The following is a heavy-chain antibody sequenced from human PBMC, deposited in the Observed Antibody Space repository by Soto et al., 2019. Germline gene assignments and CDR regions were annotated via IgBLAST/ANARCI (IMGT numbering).Heavy chain of an antibody. CDR3: ARHGADPSTIGYCSSTSCYLLNWFDP. V-gene: IGHV4-59*08. D-gene: IGHD2-2*01. CDR1: GGSISSYY. J-gene: IGHJ5*02. CDR2: IYYSGST. Sequence: SETLSLTCTVSGGSISSYYWSWIRQPPGKGLEWIGYIYYSGSTNYNPSLKSRVTISVDTSKNQFSLKLSSVTAADTAVYYCARHGADPSTIGYCSSTSCYLLNWFDPWGQGTLVTVSS.